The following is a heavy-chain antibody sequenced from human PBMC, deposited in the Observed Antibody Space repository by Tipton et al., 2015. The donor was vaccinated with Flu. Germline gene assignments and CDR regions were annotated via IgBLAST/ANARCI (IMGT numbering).Heavy chain of an antibody. V-gene: IGHV4-59*08. CDR2: VFHTGSS. CDR1: GDSITSYY. J-gene: IGHJ5*02. D-gene: IGHD4-11*01. Sequence: GLVKPSQTLTLTCTVSGDSITSYYWSWIRQPPGKGLEWIGNVFHTGSSYYNPSLKSRVTISVDTSKNQFSLNVISVTAADTAVYYCARRDYSNYVSDPKNWFDPWGQGTLVTVSS. CDR3: ARRDYSNYVSDPKNWFDP.